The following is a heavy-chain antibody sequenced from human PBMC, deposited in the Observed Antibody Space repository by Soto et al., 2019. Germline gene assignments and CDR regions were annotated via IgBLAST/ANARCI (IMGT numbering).Heavy chain of an antibody. CDR2: IKSKTDGETT. CDR3: AKGDMITFGGVIGRDY. CDR1: GFIFSNAW. Sequence: EEQLVESGGGLVKPGGSLRLSCAASGFIFSNAWMNWVRQAPGKGLEWVGRIKSKTDGETTDYAAPVKGRFTISRDDSKNTLYLQMNSLRAEDTAVYYCAKGDMITFGGVIGRDYWGQGTLVTVSS. J-gene: IGHJ4*02. D-gene: IGHD3-16*02. V-gene: IGHV3-15*01.